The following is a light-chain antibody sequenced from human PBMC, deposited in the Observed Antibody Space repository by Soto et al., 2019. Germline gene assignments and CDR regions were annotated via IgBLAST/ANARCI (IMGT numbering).Light chain of an antibody. CDR2: WAS. V-gene: IGKV4-1*01. CDR3: QQYYSTPRT. J-gene: IGKJ2*01. Sequence: DIVMTQSPDSLAVSLGERATINWKSSQSVLYSSNNKNYLAWYQQKPGQPPKLLIYWASTRESGVPDRFSGSGFGKDFTLTISSLQAEDVTVYYCQQYYSTPRTFGQWTKLEIK. CDR1: QSVLYSSNNKNY.